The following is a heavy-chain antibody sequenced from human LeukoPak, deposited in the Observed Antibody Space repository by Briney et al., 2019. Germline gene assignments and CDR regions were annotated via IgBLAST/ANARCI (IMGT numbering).Heavy chain of an antibody. CDR2: ISSSSSYI. CDR1: VFTFSSYS. V-gene: IGHV3-21*01. J-gene: IGHJ4*02. CDR3: ARSRDNYGPPFDY. Sequence: PGGSLRLSCAASVFTFSSYSMNWVRQAPGKGLEWVSSISSSSSYIYYADSVKGRFTISRDNAKNSLYLQMNRLRAEGTAVYYCARSRDNYGPPFDYWGQGTLVIVSS. D-gene: IGHD5-18*01.